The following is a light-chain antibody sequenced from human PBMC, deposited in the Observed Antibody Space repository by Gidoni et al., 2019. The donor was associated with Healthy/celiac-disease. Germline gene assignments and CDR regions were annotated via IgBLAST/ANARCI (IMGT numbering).Light chain of an antibody. CDR1: SSTIGAGYD. J-gene: IGLJ1*01. CDR3: QSYDSSLSGYV. Sequence: QSVLTQPPSVSGAPGQRVTISCTGSSSTIGAGYDVHWYHQLPGTAPKLLIYGTSHRPSGVPDRFSGSKSGTSASLAIPGLQAEDEADYYFQSYDSSLSGYVFGTGTKVTVL. V-gene: IGLV1-40*01. CDR2: GTS.